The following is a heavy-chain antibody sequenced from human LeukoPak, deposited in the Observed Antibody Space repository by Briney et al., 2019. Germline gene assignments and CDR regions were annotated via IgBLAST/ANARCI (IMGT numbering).Heavy chain of an antibody. V-gene: IGHV3-21*01. D-gene: IGHD6-19*01. CDR1: GFTFSSYS. Sequence: AESLRLSCAASGFTFSSYSMNWVRQAQGKGLEWVSSIRTSSIYIYYADSVKGRCTISGDNAKNSLYLQMNSLRAEDTAVYYCARESETVTSTSSWFDPWGQGTLVTVSS. CDR2: IRTSSIYI. CDR3: ARESETVTSTSSWFDP. J-gene: IGHJ5*02.